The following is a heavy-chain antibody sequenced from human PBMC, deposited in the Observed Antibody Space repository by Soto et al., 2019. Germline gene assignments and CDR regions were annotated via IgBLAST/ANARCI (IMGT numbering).Heavy chain of an antibody. CDR1: GYTLTELS. CDR2: FDPEDGET. D-gene: IGHD3-10*01. V-gene: IGHV1-24*01. Sequence: ASVKVSCKVSGYTLTELSMHWVRQAPGKGLEWMGGFDPEDGETIYAQKFKGRVTMTEDTSTDTAYMELSSLRSEDTAVYYCATGPSGYYGSGSFDYWGQGTLVTAPQ. J-gene: IGHJ4*02. CDR3: ATGPSGYYGSGSFDY.